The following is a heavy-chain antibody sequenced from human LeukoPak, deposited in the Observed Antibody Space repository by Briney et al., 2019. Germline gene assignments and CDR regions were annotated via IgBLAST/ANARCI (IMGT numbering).Heavy chain of an antibody. Sequence: PGGSLRLSCAASGFTVSSNYMSWVRQAPGKGLEWVSVIYSGGSTYYADSVKGRFTISRDNSKNTLYLQMNSLRAEDTAVYYCAKYDSSGYSPSDYWGQGTLVTVSS. J-gene: IGHJ4*02. CDR2: IYSGGST. CDR1: GFTVSSNY. V-gene: IGHV3-53*05. CDR3: AKYDSSGYSPSDY. D-gene: IGHD3-22*01.